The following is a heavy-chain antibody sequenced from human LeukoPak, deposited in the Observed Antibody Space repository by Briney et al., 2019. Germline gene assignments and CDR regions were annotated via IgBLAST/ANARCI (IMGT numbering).Heavy chain of an antibody. Sequence: SETLSLACAVYGGSFSGYYWSWIRQPPGKGLEWIGEINHSGSTNYNPSLKSRVTISVDTSKNQFSLKLTSVTAADTAVYYCARPVPSRLGWFDPWGQGTLVTVSS. J-gene: IGHJ5*02. CDR3: ARPVPSRLGWFDP. CDR2: INHSGST. D-gene: IGHD1-1*01. CDR1: GGSFSGYY. V-gene: IGHV4-34*01.